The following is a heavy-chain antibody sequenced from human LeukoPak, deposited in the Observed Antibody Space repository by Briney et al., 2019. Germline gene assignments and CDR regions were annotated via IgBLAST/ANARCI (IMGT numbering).Heavy chain of an antibody. CDR1: GFTFSSYE. V-gene: IGHV3-48*03. J-gene: IGHJ4*02. Sequence: GGSLRLSCAASGFTFSSYEMNWVRQAPGKGLEWVSYISSSGSTIYYADSVKGRFTISRDNAKNSLYLQMNSLRAEDTAVYYCARAIYGDYAFRWLAIDYWGQGTLVTVSS. D-gene: IGHD4-17*01. CDR2: ISSSGSTI. CDR3: ARAIYGDYAFRWLAIDY.